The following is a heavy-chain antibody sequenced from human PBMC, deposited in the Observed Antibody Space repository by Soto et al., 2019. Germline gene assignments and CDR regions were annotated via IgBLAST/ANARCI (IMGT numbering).Heavy chain of an antibody. CDR1: GYTFTGQF. CDR2: INPNSGAA. CDR3: TRGRFDRLLWTDY. J-gene: IGHJ4*02. Sequence: GASVKVSCKAIGYTFTGQFIHWVRQAPGQGLEWMGWINPNSGAANFAQKFQGRVTMTRDTSINTAYMELRSLRSDDTAMYYCTRGRFDRLLWTDYWRQRTLVTVSS. V-gene: IGHV1-2*02. D-gene: IGHD3-10*01.